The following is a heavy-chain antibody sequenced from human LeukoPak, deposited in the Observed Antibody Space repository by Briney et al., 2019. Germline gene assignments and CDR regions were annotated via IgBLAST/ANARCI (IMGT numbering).Heavy chain of an antibody. CDR1: GFTFSSYA. V-gene: IGHV3-23*01. J-gene: IGHJ4*02. CDR2: ISGRGGST. Sequence: PGGSLRLSCAASGFTFSSYAMSWVRQAPGKGLEWVLAISGRGGSTYYADSVKGRFTISRDNSKNTLYLQMNSLRAEDTAVYYCAKAGYYDFWSGYYNDYWGQGTLVTVSS. CDR3: AKAGYYDFWSGYYNDY. D-gene: IGHD3-3*01.